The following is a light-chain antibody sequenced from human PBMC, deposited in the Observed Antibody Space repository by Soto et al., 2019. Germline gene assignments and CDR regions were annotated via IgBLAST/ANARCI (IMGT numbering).Light chain of an antibody. CDR3: QQYDNWPQT. V-gene: IGKV3-15*01. CDR2: GAS. Sequence: EIMMTQSPAALSVSPGERATLSCRASQSVSSDLAWYQHKPGQAPRLLIYGASTRATGIPARFSGRGSGTEFTLTISSLQSVDFAVYYCQQYDNWPQTFGQGTMVDIK. CDR1: QSVSSD. J-gene: IGKJ1*01.